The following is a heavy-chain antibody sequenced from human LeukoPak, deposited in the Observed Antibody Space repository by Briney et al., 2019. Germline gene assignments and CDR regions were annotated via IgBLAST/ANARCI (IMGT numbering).Heavy chain of an antibody. Sequence: SQTLSLTCAISGDSVSSNSAAWNWIRQSPSRGLEWLGRTYYRSKWYNDYAVSVKSRITINPDTSKNQFSLQLNSVTPEDTAVYYCARARIAARPPAGWYFDLWGRGTLVTVSS. D-gene: IGHD6-6*01. CDR2: TYYRSKWYN. V-gene: IGHV6-1*01. CDR3: ARARIAARPPAGWYFDL. J-gene: IGHJ2*01. CDR1: GDSVSSNSAA.